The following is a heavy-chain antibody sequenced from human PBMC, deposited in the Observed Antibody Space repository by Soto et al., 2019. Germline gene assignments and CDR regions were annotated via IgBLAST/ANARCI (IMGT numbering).Heavy chain of an antibody. CDR2: IAYDGRKK. CDR1: GFTFSSYA. V-gene: IGHV3-30*04. D-gene: IGHD1-1*01. J-gene: IGHJ4*02. CDR3: ARELEGVFGY. Sequence: QVQLVESGGGVVQPGRSLRLSCAASGFTFSSYAMHWVRQAPGKGLEWVAVIAYDGRKKYYAGFVKGRFTISRDNSKNTLYLQMNSLGIEDTAVYYCARELEGVFGYWGQGTLVHVSS.